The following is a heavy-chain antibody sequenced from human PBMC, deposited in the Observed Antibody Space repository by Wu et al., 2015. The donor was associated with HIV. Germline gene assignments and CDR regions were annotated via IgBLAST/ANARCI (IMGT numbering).Heavy chain of an antibody. Sequence: QVHLVQSGADVKKPGASVKVSCKVSGYALAELSIHWVRQAPGKGLEWMGGIDPEDGEKIYAQKFQGRLTMTEDTSTDTASMELSSLTSEDTAVYYCATVGYSDSLDYWGQGTLVT. CDR2: IDPEDGEK. D-gene: IGHD1-26*01. CDR3: ATVGYSDSLDY. J-gene: IGHJ4*02. V-gene: IGHV1-24*01. CDR1: GYALAELS.